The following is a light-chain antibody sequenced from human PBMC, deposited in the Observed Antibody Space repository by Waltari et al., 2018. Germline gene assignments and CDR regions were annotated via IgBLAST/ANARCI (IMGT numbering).Light chain of an antibody. V-gene: IGLV3-21*02. CDR1: NVGSKR. J-gene: IGLJ2*01. Sequence: SYVLTQPPSASVAPGQTARISCGGNNVGSKRVHWYQQKPGQAPLLVVDDDSARPAGIPDRFSASNSGNTATLTISRVEHGDEADYYCQVWDTSSDRVVFGGGTKLTVL. CDR2: DDS. CDR3: QVWDTSSDRVV.